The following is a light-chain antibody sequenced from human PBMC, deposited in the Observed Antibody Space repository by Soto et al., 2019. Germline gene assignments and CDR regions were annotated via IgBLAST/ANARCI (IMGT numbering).Light chain of an antibody. V-gene: IGKV3-20*01. CDR1: QSVSSSY. CDR3: QQYGSSPFT. J-gene: IGKJ5*01. Sequence: EIVLTQSPGTLSLSPGERATLSCRASQSVSSSYLAWYQQKPGQAPRLLIHGATTRATGIPARFSGSGSGTEFTLTISRLEPEDFALYYCQQYGSSPFTFGQGTRLEIK. CDR2: GAT.